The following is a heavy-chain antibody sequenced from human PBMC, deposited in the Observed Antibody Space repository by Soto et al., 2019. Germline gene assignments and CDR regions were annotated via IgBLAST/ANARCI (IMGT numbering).Heavy chain of an antibody. V-gene: IGHV4-59*01. CDR3: ARDLWVYCRADCYPLDV. Sequence: QVRLQESGPGLVKPSETLSLTCTVSGGSISSYYWSWIRQPPGKGLEWIGYMYNTGSTIYNPSLKSRVTISVDTSQNQFSLKLNSVTAADTAVYYCARDLWVYCRADCYPLDVWGQVTTATVSS. D-gene: IGHD2-21*02. CDR2: MYNTGST. J-gene: IGHJ6*02. CDR1: GGSISSYY.